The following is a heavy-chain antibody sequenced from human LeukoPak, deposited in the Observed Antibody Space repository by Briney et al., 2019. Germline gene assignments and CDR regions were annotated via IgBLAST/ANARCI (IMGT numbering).Heavy chain of an antibody. J-gene: IGHJ4*02. Sequence: ASVKVSCKASGYSFTTFAMNWVRQAPGQGLEWMGWINTNTGNPTYAQDFTGRFVFSLDTSVTTTFLEISSLKAEDTAIYYCTRSSWIQQSSDFWGQGTLVTVSS. CDR1: GYSFTTFA. CDR3: TRSSWIQQSSDF. CDR2: INTNTGNP. V-gene: IGHV7-4-1*02. D-gene: IGHD5-18*01.